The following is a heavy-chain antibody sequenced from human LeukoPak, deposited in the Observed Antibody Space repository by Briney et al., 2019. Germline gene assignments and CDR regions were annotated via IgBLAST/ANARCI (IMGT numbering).Heavy chain of an antibody. CDR2: INPNSGGT. V-gene: IGHV1-2*02. CDR3: ARAILYYDSSGQYCFDY. J-gene: IGHJ4*02. CDR1: GYTFTGYY. Sequence: ASVKASCKASGYTFTGYYMHWVRQAPGQGLEWMGWINPNSGGTNYAQKFQGRVTMTRDTSISTAYMELSRLRSDDTAVYYCARAILYYDSSGQYCFDYWGQGTLVTVSS. D-gene: IGHD3-22*01.